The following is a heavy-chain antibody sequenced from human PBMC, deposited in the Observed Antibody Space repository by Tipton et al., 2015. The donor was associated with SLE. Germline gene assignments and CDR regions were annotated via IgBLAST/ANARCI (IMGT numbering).Heavy chain of an antibody. CDR1: DGSISSRSYY. Sequence: GLVKPSETLSLTCTVSDGSISSRSYYWNWIRQPSGKGLEWIGRIYASGSTNYNPSLKSRVTISVDTSKNQFSLKLNSVTAADSAVYYCARSDYYPDEDWFDPWGQGTLVTVSS. J-gene: IGHJ5*02. D-gene: IGHD3-22*01. V-gene: IGHV4-61*02. CDR2: IYASGST. CDR3: ARSDYYPDEDWFDP.